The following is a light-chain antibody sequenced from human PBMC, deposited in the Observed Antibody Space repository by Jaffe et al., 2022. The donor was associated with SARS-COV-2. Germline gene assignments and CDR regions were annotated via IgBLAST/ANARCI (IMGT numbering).Light chain of an antibody. CDR2: QDS. CDR3: QAWDSSTVV. J-gene: IGLJ2*01. CDR1: KLGDKY. Sequence: SYELTQPPSVSVSPGQTASISCSGYKLGDKYACWYQQKPGQSPVLVIHQDSKRPSGIPERFSGSNSGNTATLTISGTQAMDEADYYCQAWDSSTVVFGGGTKLTVL. V-gene: IGLV3-1*01.